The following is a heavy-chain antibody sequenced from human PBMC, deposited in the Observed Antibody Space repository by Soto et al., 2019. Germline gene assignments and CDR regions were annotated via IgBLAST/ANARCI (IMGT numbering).Heavy chain of an antibody. CDR2: IYHSGST. V-gene: IGHV4-30-2*01. CDR1: GGSISSGGYS. J-gene: IGHJ4*02. Sequence: TCAVSGGSISSGGYSWSWIRQPPGKGLEWIGYIYHSGSTYYNPSLKSRVTISVDRSKNQFSLKLSSVTAADTAVYYCARGAFGGAHYFDYWGQGTLVTVSS. D-gene: IGHD3-16*01. CDR3: ARGAFGGAHYFDY.